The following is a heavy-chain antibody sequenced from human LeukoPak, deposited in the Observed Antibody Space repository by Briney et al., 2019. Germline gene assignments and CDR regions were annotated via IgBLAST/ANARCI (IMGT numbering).Heavy chain of an antibody. J-gene: IGHJ5*02. D-gene: IGHD4-23*01. CDR3: ARDNSVEDTAWWFDP. Sequence: ASVKVSCKASGGTFISYGISWVRQAPGQGLEWMGGIIPIFGSTNYAQKFQGRVTITADKSTSTVYMELSSLRSDDTAVYYCARDNSVEDTAWWFDPWGQGTLVTVSS. CDR1: GGTFISYG. V-gene: IGHV1-69*06. CDR2: IIPIFGST.